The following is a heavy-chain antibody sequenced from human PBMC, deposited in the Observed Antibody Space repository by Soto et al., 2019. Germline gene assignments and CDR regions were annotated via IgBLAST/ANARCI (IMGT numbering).Heavy chain of an antibody. D-gene: IGHD6-19*01. J-gene: IGHJ6*02. Sequence: GGSLRLSCAASGFTFSSYAMHWVRQAPGKGLEWVAVISYDGSNKYYADSVKGRFTISRDNSKNTLYLQMNSLRAEDTAVYYCARDINQWLVSRYYYSGMDVWGQGTTVTVSS. V-gene: IGHV3-30-3*01. CDR2: ISYDGSNK. CDR1: GFTFSSYA. CDR3: ARDINQWLVSRYYYSGMDV.